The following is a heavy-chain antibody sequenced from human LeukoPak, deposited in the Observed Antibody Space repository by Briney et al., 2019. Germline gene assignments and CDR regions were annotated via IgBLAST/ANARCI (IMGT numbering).Heavy chain of an antibody. Sequence: GEPLKISCKGSGYSFTSYWIGWVRQMPGKGLEWMGIIYPGDSDTRYSPSFQGQVTISADKSISTAYLQWSSLKASDTAMYYCARRSSPGDYGDYEDAFDIWGQGTMVTVSS. V-gene: IGHV5-51*01. CDR1: GYSFTSYW. J-gene: IGHJ3*02. CDR3: ARRSSPGDYGDYEDAFDI. CDR2: IYPGDSDT. D-gene: IGHD4-17*01.